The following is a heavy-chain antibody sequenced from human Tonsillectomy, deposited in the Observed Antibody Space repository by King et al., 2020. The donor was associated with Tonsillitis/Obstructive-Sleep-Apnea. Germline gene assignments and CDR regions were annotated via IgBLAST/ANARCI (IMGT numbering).Heavy chain of an antibody. D-gene: IGHD3-3*01. CDR2: ISGSGGST. J-gene: IGHJ3*02. CDR3: AKDLPRYDVWSASGDALDI. CDR1: GFTFSSYA. V-gene: IGHV3-23*04. Sequence: VQLVESGGGLVQPGGSLRLSCAASGFTFSSYAMSWVRQAPGKGLEWVSAISGSGGSTYYADSVKGRFTISRDNSKNTLYLQMNSLRAEDTAVYYCAKDLPRYDVWSASGDALDIWGQGTMVTVSS.